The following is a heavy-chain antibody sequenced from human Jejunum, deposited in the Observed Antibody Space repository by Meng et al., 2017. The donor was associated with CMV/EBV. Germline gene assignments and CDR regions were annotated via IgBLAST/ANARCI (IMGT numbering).Heavy chain of an antibody. CDR1: GFDFKSDE. Sequence: SGEVSGFDFKSDEMNWVRQVPGKGLEWVSYISGPGKAIYYADSVRGRFTISRDNAKNSLHLQMSDLRVEDTALYFCARLQWAAFDFLGQGTLVTVSS. CDR2: ISGPGKAI. D-gene: IGHD1-26*01. J-gene: IGHJ4*02. CDR3: ARLQWAAFDF. V-gene: IGHV3-48*03.